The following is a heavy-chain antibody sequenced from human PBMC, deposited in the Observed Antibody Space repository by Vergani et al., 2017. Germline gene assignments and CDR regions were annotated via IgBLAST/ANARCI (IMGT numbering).Heavy chain of an antibody. CDR2: IGTAGDT. Sequence: EVQLSETGGGVVQPGGSLTVSCAASGFVFSTHAMNWVRQAPGKGLEWVSGIGTAGDTYYPGSVKGRFTISRENAKNSLYLQMNSLRAGDTAIYYCARAVSTTVGDPPGYWGHGTLVTVSS. CDR3: ARAVSTTVGDPPGY. V-gene: IGHV3-13*01. D-gene: IGHD4-23*01. CDR1: GFVFSTHA. J-gene: IGHJ4*01.